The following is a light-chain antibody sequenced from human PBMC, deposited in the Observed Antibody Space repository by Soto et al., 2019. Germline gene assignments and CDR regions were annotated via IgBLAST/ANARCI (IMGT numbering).Light chain of an antibody. J-gene: IGLJ2*01. CDR3: CSDAGTYTWI. V-gene: IGLV2-11*01. CDR2: DVT. Sequence: QSALTQPRSVSGSPGQSVTISCTGTSSNVGSYNYVSWYQQHPGQVHELIIYDVTKRPSGVPDRFSGSKSGNTASLTISGLQVDDEADYYCCSDAGTYTWIFGGGTKVTVL. CDR1: SSNVGSYNY.